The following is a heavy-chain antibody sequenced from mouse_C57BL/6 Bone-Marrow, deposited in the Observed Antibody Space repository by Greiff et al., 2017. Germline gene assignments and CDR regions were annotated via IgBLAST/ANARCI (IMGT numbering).Heavy chain of an antibody. CDR2: INSDGGST. CDR3: ARHGNYYGSSYSYWYFDV. Sequence: VQLQQSGGGLVQPGESLKLSCESNEYEFPSHDMSWVRKTPEKRLELVAAINSDGGSTYYPDTMERRFIISRDNTKKTLYLQMSSLRSEDTALYYCARHGNYYGSSYSYWYFDVWGTGTTVTVSS. CDR1: EYEFPSHD. J-gene: IGHJ1*03. D-gene: IGHD1-1*01. V-gene: IGHV5-2*01.